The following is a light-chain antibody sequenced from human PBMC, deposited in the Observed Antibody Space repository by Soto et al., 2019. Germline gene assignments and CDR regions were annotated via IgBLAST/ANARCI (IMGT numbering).Light chain of an antibody. CDR3: QQSYSTPRT. V-gene: IGKV1-39*01. CDR1: QSISTY. J-gene: IGKJ2*02. Sequence: DIQMTQSPASLSASLGDRVTITCRASQSISTYLNWYQQRPGKAPKLLIYSASSLHSGVPSRFSGSGSGTEFTLTISSLQPEDLATYSCQQSYSTPRTLGQGTRLEIK. CDR2: SAS.